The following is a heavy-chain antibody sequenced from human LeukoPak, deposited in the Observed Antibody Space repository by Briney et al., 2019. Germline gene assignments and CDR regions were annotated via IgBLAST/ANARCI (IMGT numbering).Heavy chain of an antibody. D-gene: IGHD2-2*01. CDR2: IIPIFGTA. V-gene: IGHV1-69*13. Sequence: SVKVSCKASGGTFSSYAISWVRQAPGQGLEWMGGIIPIFGTANYAQKFQGRVTITADESTSTAYMELSSLRSEDTAVYYCANSCSSTSCYQRSWGQGTLVTVSS. CDR3: ANSCSSTSCYQRS. J-gene: IGHJ1*01. CDR1: GGTFSSYA.